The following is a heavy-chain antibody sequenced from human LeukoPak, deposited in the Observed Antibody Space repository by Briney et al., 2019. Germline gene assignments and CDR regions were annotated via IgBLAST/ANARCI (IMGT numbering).Heavy chain of an antibody. CDR2: IFYSGNT. J-gene: IGHJ3*02. CDR3: ARDSVYDSSGYDAFDI. Sequence: SETLSLTCTVSGGPISDFYWSWIRQSPEKGLEWIGNIFYSGNTNYNPSLRSRVTISVDTSKKQFSLKLSSVTAADTAVYYCARDSVYDSSGYDAFDIWGQGTMVTVSS. CDR1: GGPISDFY. D-gene: IGHD3-22*01. V-gene: IGHV4-59*01.